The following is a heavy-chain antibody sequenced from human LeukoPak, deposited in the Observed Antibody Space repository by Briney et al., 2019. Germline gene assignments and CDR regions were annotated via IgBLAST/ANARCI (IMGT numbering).Heavy chain of an antibody. CDR1: SGSFSGHY. Sequence: SETLSLTCAVYSGSFSGHYWSWIRQPPGKGLEWIGQIHHSGKTNYNPSLKTRVTISVDTSKNQFSLSLNSVTAADAAVYFCAQRRNGWKQFDSWGQGTLVTVSS. CDR3: AQRRNGWKQFDS. V-gene: IGHV4-34*01. J-gene: IGHJ4*02. CDR2: IHHSGKT. D-gene: IGHD6-19*01.